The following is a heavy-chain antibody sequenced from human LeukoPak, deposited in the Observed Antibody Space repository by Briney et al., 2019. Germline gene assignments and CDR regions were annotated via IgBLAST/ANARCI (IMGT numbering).Heavy chain of an antibody. Sequence: PGGSLRLSCEASGFAFTTYAMTWVRQAPGKGLEWVSLIDGSGGSTNYANSVKGRFTISRDNSKNTLYLHMNSLRAEDTAVYYCAKHLYYDSGAYHTLSSFDYWGQGTLVTVSS. V-gene: IGHV3-23*01. CDR1: GFAFTTYA. J-gene: IGHJ4*02. CDR3: AKHLYYDSGAYHTLSSFDY. D-gene: IGHD3-22*01. CDR2: IDGSGGST.